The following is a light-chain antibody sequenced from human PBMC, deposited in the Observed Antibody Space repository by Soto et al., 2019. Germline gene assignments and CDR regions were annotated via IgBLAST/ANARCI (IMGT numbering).Light chain of an antibody. Sequence: EIVMTQSPATLSVSPGERATLSCRASQSVSSNLAWYQQKPGQAPRLLIYCASTRATGIQATFSSSGSGTEFTLTINRLQYEDFAVYYCQEYNKWHRTFDQQPKLEIK. CDR3: QEYNKWHRT. V-gene: IGKV3-15*01. CDR1: QSVSSN. CDR2: CAS. J-gene: IGKJ1*01.